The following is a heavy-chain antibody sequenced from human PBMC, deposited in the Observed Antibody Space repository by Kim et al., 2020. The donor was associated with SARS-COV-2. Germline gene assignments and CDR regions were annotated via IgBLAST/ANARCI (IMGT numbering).Heavy chain of an antibody. CDR3: AKAGGYGSGSYYNLYYFDY. J-gene: IGHJ4*02. Sequence: GRFTISRDNSKNTLYLQMNSLRAEDTAVYYCAKAGGYGSGSYYNLYYFDYWGQGTLVTVSS. V-gene: IGHV3-23*01. D-gene: IGHD3-10*01.